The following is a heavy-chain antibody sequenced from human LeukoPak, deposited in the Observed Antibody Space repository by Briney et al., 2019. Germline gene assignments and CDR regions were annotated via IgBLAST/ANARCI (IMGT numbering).Heavy chain of an antibody. D-gene: IGHD3-16*02. J-gene: IGHJ4*02. CDR3: ANYVWGSYRHYFDY. Sequence: PGGSLRLSCTVPGFTFNDYALHWVRQAPGKGLEWVSGISGSGTRTHYADSVKGRLTISRDNSNNTVFLQMDSLRAEDTAVYYCANYVWGSYRHYFDYWGQGTLVTVSS. CDR1: GFTFNDYA. CDR2: ISGSGTRT. V-gene: IGHV3-23*01.